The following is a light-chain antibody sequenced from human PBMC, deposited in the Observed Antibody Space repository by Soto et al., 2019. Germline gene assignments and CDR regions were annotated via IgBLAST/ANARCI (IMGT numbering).Light chain of an antibody. CDR3: CSYAGSSTWV. V-gene: IGLV2-23*01. CDR1: SSDVGSYNL. J-gene: IGLJ3*02. Sequence: QSVLTQPASVSGSPGQSITISCTGTSSDVGSYNLVSWYQQHPGKAPKLMIYEGSKRPSGVSNRVSGSKSGNTASLTISGLQAEDEDDYYCCSYAGSSTWVFGGGTKQTVL. CDR2: EGS.